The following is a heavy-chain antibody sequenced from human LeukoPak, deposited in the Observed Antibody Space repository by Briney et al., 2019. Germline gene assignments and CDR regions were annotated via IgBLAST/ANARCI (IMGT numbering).Heavy chain of an antibody. CDR3: ARGWYFAFDI. V-gene: IGHV1-2*06. Sequence: GASVKVSCKASGYTFTGYYMHWVRQAPGQGLEWMGRINPNSGGTNYAQKVQGRVTMTTDTSTSTAYMELRSLRSDDTAVYYCARGWYFAFDIWGQGTMVTVSS. D-gene: IGHD6-13*01. J-gene: IGHJ3*02. CDR2: INPNSGGT. CDR1: GYTFTGYY.